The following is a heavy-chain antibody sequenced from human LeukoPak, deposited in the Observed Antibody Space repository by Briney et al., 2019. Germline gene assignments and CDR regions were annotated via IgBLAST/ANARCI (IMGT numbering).Heavy chain of an antibody. CDR2: ISGSGGRT. J-gene: IGHJ4*02. D-gene: IGHD2-21*01. CDR1: EFTFNNFA. Sequence: GGSLRLSCVASEFTFNNFAMSWVRQAPGKGLEWVSVISGSGGRTHYADSVKGRFTISRDNAKNTLYLQMNSLRAEDTAVYYCAKVQTDIVVVIAIFTFDYWGQGTLVTVSS. CDR3: AKVQTDIVVVIAIFTFDY. V-gene: IGHV3-23*01.